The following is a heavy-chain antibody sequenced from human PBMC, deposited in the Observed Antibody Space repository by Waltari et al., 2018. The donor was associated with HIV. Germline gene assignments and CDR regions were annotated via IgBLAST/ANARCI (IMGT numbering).Heavy chain of an antibody. D-gene: IGHD3-22*01. V-gene: IGHV4-59*01. CDR3: ARGHYFYDNSGYSAAFDP. CDR1: GGSISYYY. Sequence: QVQLQESGPGLVKPSETLSLTCSVSGGSISYYYWSWIRQPPGKGLEWIGYIYYSGRTKYNPSLKGRVTMSVDESKNQFSLKLTSVNAADTAVYYCARGHYFYDNSGYSAAFDPWGQGTLVTVSS. J-gene: IGHJ5*02. CDR2: IYYSGRT.